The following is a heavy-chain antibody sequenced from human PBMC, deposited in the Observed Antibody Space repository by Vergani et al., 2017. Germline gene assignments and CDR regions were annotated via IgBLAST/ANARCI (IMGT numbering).Heavy chain of an antibody. CDR3: ARDVGPNGP. CDR2: SNAGNGNT. J-gene: IGHJ5*02. D-gene: IGHD2-15*01. CDR1: GYTFTSYA. V-gene: IGHV1-3*02. Sequence: QVQLVQSGAEVKKPGASVKVSCKASGYTFTSYAMHWVRQAPGQRLEWMGWSNAGNGNTKYSQEFQGRVTMTTDTSTSTAYMELRSLRSDDTAVYYCARDVGPNGPWGQGTLVTVSS.